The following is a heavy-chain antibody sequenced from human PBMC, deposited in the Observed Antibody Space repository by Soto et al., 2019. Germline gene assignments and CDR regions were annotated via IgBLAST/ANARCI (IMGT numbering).Heavy chain of an antibody. D-gene: IGHD2-21*02. J-gene: IGHJ5*02. Sequence: QLQLQESGSGLVKPSQTLSVTCTVSGGSISSGGYSWSWIRQPPRKGLEWIGYIYQGSTYYNPSLKSRVTILVDRSKYQFSLKLSSVTAADTAVYYCASITYCRVDCYRGFDPWGQCSLVTVS. CDR2: IYQGST. CDR1: GGSISSGGYS. CDR3: ASITYCRVDCYRGFDP. V-gene: IGHV4-30-2*01.